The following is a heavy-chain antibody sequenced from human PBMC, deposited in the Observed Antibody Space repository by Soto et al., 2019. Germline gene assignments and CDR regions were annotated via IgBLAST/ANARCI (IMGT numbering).Heavy chain of an antibody. J-gene: IGHJ5*02. V-gene: IGHV1-69*02. CDR3: ARAPYSSSPYNWFDP. CDR2: IIPILGIA. CDR1: GGTFSSYT. D-gene: IGHD6-6*01. Sequence: QVQLVQSGAEVMKPGSSVKVSCKASGGTFSSYTISWVRQAPGQGLEWMGRIIPILGIANYAQKFQGRVTITADKSTSTAYMELSSLRSEDTAVYYCARAPYSSSPYNWFDPWGQGTLVTVSS.